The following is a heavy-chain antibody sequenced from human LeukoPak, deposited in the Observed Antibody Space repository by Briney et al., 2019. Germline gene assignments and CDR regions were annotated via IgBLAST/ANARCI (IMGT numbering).Heavy chain of an antibody. CDR3: ARENYHYEFDL. J-gene: IGHJ5*02. CDR1: GFTFDKHG. CDR2: LRYDGSDK. Sequence: GGSLRLSCVASGFTFDKHGIHWVRQAPGKGLEWVAFLRYDGSDKSYAQSVKGRFTISRDNSENTVYVEMNSLRSEDTAVYYCARENYHYEFDLWGQGTLVTVSS. V-gene: IGHV3-30*02. D-gene: IGHD5-12*01.